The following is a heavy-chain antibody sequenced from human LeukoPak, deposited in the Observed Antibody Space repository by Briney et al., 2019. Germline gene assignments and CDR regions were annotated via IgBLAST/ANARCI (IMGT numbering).Heavy chain of an antibody. CDR2: IDANSGAT. CDR3: ARGIYARAATGFQD. Sequence: GASVKVSCKASGYTFTGYYIHWVRQAPGQGLEWMGWIDANSGATNFPGKFQGRVTMTRDTSISTAYLELSRLRSDDTAVYYCARGIYARAATGFQDWGQGSLVTISS. D-gene: IGHD2-15*01. J-gene: IGHJ1*01. V-gene: IGHV1-2*02. CDR1: GYTFTGYY.